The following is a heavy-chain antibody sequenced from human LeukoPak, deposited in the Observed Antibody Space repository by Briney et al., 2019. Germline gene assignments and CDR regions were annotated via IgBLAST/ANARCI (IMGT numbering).Heavy chain of an antibody. D-gene: IGHD3-10*01. J-gene: IGHJ4*02. CDR2: IYSSGRT. CDR3: ARDSRMVRGVINYFDY. V-gene: IGHV4-61*02. Sequence: SETLSLTCTVSGDSISSGSYYWSWIRQPAGEGLEWIGRIYSSGRTHYSPSLKSRVAISVDTSKNRFSLKLSSVTAADTAVYYCARDSRMVRGVINYFDYWGQGTLVTVSS. CDR1: GDSISSGSYY.